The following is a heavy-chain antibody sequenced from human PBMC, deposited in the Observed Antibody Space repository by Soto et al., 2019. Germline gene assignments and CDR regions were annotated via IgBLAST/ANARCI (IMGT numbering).Heavy chain of an antibody. Sequence: QVQLVQSGAEVKKPGASVKVSCKASGYTFTTYGITRVRQAPGQGLEWMGWVSTYNGNANYAQKLQGRVTMTRDTSTSTAYMELRSLRSDDTAVYYCASRFSGGGGSGSYSHWGQGTLVTVSS. D-gene: IGHD3-10*01. V-gene: IGHV1-18*01. CDR3: ASRFSGGGGSGSYSH. CDR1: GYTFTTYG. CDR2: VSTYNGNA. J-gene: IGHJ4*02.